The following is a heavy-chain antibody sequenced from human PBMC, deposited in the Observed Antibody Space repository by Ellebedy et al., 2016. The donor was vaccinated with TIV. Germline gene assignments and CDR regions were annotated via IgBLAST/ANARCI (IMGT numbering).Heavy chain of an antibody. CDR3: ARAPYYYGSGSYYEYYYYYDGMDV. V-gene: IGHV3-74*01. CDR1: GYTFSSYW. Sequence: GESLKISCAASGYTFSSYWMHWVRQAPGKGLVWVSRINSDGSSTSYADSVKGRFTISSDNAKNTLYLQMNSLRAEDTAVYYCARAPYYYGSGSYYEYYYYYDGMDVWGQGTTVTVSS. D-gene: IGHD3-10*01. CDR2: INSDGSST. J-gene: IGHJ6*02.